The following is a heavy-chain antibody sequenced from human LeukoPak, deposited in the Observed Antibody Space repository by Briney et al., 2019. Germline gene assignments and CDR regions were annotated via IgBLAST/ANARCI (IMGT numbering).Heavy chain of an antibody. V-gene: IGHV4-30-4*08. Sequence: SETLFLTCTVSGGSISSGDYYWSWIRQPPGKGLEWIGYIYYSGSTYYNPSLKSRVTISVDTSKNQFSLKLSSVTAADTAVYYCARDPIIYAYFDYWGQGTLVTVSS. CDR1: GGSISSGDYY. CDR2: IYYSGST. J-gene: IGHJ4*02. D-gene: IGHD3-16*01. CDR3: ARDPIIYAYFDY.